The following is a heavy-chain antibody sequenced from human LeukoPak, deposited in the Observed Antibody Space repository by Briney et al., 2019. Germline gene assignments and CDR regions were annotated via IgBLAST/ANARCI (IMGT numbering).Heavy chain of an antibody. CDR3: TTWVPCSNYGGVSY. V-gene: IGHV3-15*01. Sequence: GGSLRLTSLASRLTVSQPWLILFGQAPGKGLEWVGRIKSKTDGGTTDYAAPVKGRFTISRDDSKNTLHLQMNSLKTEDTAVYYCTTWVPCSNYGGVSYLVQGNLVTVSS. J-gene: IGHJ4*02. D-gene: IGHD4-11*01. CDR1: RLTVSQPW. CDR2: IKSKTDGGTT.